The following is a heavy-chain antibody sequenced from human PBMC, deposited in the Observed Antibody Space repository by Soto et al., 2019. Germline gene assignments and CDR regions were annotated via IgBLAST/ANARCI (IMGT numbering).Heavy chain of an antibody. J-gene: IGHJ4*02. CDR3: AKRSSSSTFDY. V-gene: IGHV3-23*01. D-gene: IGHD6-6*01. CDR2: IRGSDDST. CDR1: GFTFSSYA. Sequence: EVQLLESGGGLVQPGESLRLSCAASGFTFSSYAMSWVRQAPGKGLEWVSVIRGSDDSTYYPDSVKGRFTISRDNSKNTLYLQMNSLRAEDTAVYYCAKRSSSSTFDYWGQGTLVTVSS.